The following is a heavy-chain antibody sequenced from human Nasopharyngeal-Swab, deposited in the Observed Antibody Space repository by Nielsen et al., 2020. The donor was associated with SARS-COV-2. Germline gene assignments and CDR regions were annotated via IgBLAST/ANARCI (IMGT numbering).Heavy chain of an antibody. CDR2: ISSSSSYI. CDR1: GFTFSSYS. J-gene: IGHJ6*03. Sequence: GGSLRLSCAASGFTFSSYSMNWVRQAPGKGLEWVSSISSSSSYIYYADSVKGRFTISRDNAKNSLYLQMNSLRAEDTAVYYCASLRYYDFWSGYYPKDYYYYMDVWGKGTTVTRLL. D-gene: IGHD3-3*01. CDR3: ASLRYYDFWSGYYPKDYYYYMDV. V-gene: IGHV3-21*01.